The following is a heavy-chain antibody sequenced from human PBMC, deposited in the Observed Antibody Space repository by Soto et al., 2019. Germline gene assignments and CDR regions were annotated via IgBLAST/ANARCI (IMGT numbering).Heavy chain of an antibody. CDR2: IIPIAGIT. Sequence: QIQLVQSGAEVKKPGSSVKVSCKASGGTFSSDPISWVRQAPGQGPEWMGRIIPIAGITNFAQKFHGRVTLTADTSTSTAYMEVSSLRSDDTAVYYCARDQTYDFCSGYHESWGQGTLVTVSS. V-gene: IGHV1-69*04. CDR1: GGTFSSDP. D-gene: IGHD3-3*01. CDR3: ARDQTYDFCSGYHES. J-gene: IGHJ5*02.